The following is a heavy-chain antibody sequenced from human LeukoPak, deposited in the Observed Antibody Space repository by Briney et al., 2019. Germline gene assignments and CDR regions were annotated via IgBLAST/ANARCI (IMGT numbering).Heavy chain of an antibody. V-gene: IGHV4-59*01. Sequence: SSETLSLTCTVSGGSISSYYWSWIRQPPGKGLEWIGYIYYSGSTNYNPSLKSRVPISVDTSKNQFSLKLSSVTAADTAVYYCARAGDTAMVRYYYYMDVWGKGTTVTVSS. CDR2: IYYSGST. J-gene: IGHJ6*03. CDR1: GGSISSYY. D-gene: IGHD5-18*01. CDR3: ARAGDTAMVRYYYYMDV.